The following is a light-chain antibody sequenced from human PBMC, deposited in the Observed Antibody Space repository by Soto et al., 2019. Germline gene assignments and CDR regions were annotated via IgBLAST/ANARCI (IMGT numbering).Light chain of an antibody. CDR3: QQYGNSPSVT. V-gene: IGKV3-20*01. J-gene: IGKJ5*01. Sequence: IVLTQSPGTLSLSPGERATLSCRASQTVSSTYLAWYQQKPGQAPRLLLYDASIRATGIPDRFSGSASGTAFTLTISRLEPEDFAVYYCQQYGNSPSVTFGQGTRLEIK. CDR2: DAS. CDR1: QTVSSTY.